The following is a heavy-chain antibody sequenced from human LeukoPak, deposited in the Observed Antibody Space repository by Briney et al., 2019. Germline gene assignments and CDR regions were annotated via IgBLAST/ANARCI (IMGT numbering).Heavy chain of an antibody. J-gene: IGHJ5*01. CDR2: TFYTSKSTG. D-gene: IGHD4-23*01. CDR1: GDTVSSVTSR. Sequence: SQTLSLTCTISGDTVSSVTSRWHWLRQSPSRGLEWLGRTFYTSKSTGDSAPSVRSRIAITPDTSKNQFTLQLNSVTGDDTALYYSVRRAKGNSYFDSWGQGTLVVVSS. V-gene: IGHV6-1*01. CDR3: VRRAKGNSYFDS.